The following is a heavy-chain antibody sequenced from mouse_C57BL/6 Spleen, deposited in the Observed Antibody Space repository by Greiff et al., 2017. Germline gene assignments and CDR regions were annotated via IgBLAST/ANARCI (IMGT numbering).Heavy chain of an antibody. V-gene: IGHV5-17*01. CDR2: ISSGSSTI. J-gene: IGHJ2*01. D-gene: IGHD2-2*01. Sequence: EVQLVESGGGLVKPGGSLILSCAASGFTFSDYGMHWVRQAPEKGLEWVAYISSGSSTIYYADTVKGRFTISRDNAKKTLFLQMPSLRSEDTAMYYCARSTMVTTGVFDYWGQGTTLTFSS. CDR1: GFTFSDYG. CDR3: ARSTMVTTGVFDY.